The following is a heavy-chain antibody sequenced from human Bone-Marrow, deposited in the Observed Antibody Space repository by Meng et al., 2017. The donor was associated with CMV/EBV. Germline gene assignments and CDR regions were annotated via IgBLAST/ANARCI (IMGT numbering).Heavy chain of an antibody. CDR3: ARGANFWSGYYNDAFDI. CDR1: GFTFSSYD. J-gene: IGHJ3*02. CDR2: IGTAGDT. Sequence: GESLKISCAASGFTFSSYDMHWVRQATGKGLEWVSAIGTAGDTYYPGSVKGRFTISRDNAKNSLYLQMNSLRAEDTAVYYCARGANFWSGYYNDAFDIWGQGTMVTVSS. D-gene: IGHD3-3*01. V-gene: IGHV3-13*01.